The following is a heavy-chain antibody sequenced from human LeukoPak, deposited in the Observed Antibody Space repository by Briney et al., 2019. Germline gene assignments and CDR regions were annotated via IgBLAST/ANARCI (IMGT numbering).Heavy chain of an antibody. V-gene: IGHV3-23*01. Sequence: GGSLRLSCAASGFTFSSYAMSWVRQAPGKGLGWVSAISGSGGSTYYADSVKGRFTISRDNSKNTLYLQMNSLRAEDTAVYYCAKEPARYSGSYFRWFDPWGQGTLVTVSS. CDR2: ISGSGGST. J-gene: IGHJ5*02. CDR1: GFTFSSYA. CDR3: AKEPARYSGSYFRWFDP. D-gene: IGHD1-26*01.